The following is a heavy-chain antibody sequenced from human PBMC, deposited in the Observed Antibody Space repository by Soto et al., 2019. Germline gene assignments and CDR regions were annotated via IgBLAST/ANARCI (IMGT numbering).Heavy chain of an antibody. CDR3: ARARNRPRGWFDP. D-gene: IGHD3-10*01. CDR2: IYYSGST. CDR1: GGSISSGDYY. V-gene: IGHV4-30-4*01. J-gene: IGHJ5*02. Sequence: SETLSLTCTVSGGSISSGDYYWSWIRQPPGKGLEWIGYIYYSGSTYYNPSLKSRVIISVDTSKNQFSLKLSSVTAADTAVYYCARARNRPRGWFDPWGQGTLVTVSS.